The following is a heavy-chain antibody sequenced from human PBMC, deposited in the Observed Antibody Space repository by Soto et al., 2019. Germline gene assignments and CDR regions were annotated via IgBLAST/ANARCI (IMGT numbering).Heavy chain of an antibody. J-gene: IGHJ4*02. CDR2: ISHDGRVT. D-gene: IGHD2-21*02. V-gene: IGHV3-30*04. Sequence: QVQLVESGGGMVQPGTSLRLSCAASGFTFNSLSLHWVRQRPDKGLEWVAVISHDGRVTFYADFVKGRFTVSRDNSKNTIYLPVNSLRAGDTAVYYCAREPYGDSQYFGYWGQGTLVTVSS. CDR1: GFTFNSLS. CDR3: AREPYGDSQYFGY.